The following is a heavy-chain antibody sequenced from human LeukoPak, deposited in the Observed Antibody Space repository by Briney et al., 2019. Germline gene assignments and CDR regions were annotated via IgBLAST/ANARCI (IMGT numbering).Heavy chain of an antibody. Sequence: GGSLRLSCAASGFTFSSYAMGWVRQAPGKGLEWVSAITASGGNTYYADSVKGRFTISRDNSKNTLYLQVNSLRPEDTAVYYCAKGNGYSYGRYYFDYWGQGTLVTVSS. J-gene: IGHJ4*02. CDR1: GFTFSSYA. D-gene: IGHD5-18*01. CDR2: ITASGGNT. CDR3: AKGNGYSYGRYYFDY. V-gene: IGHV3-23*01.